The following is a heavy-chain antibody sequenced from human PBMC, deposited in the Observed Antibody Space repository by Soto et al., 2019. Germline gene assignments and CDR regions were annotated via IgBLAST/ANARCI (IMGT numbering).Heavy chain of an antibody. D-gene: IGHD6-13*01. CDR3: ARLYPPLRGSSWLDY. Sequence: TSETLSLTCAVSGGSISSGGYSWSWIRQPPGKGLEWIGYIYHSGSTYYNPSLKSRVTISVDRSKNQFSLKLSSVTAADTAVYYCARLYPPLRGSSWLDYWGQGTLVTV. J-gene: IGHJ4*02. CDR2: IYHSGST. V-gene: IGHV4-30-2*01. CDR1: GGSISSGGYS.